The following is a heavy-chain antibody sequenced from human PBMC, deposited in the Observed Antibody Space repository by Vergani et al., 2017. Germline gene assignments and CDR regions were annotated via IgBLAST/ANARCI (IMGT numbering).Heavy chain of an antibody. CDR2: ISGNNDDV. Sequence: EVQMVESGGGLVKPGGSLRLSCVASGFTFSHYSMNWVRQAPGKGLEWVSSISGNNDDVYYADSVKGRFTISRDNAKNTLYLQMNSLRPEDTALYYCTKDWGSRTAGLAYWGQGTPVTVSS. J-gene: IGHJ4*02. CDR1: GFTFSHYS. CDR3: TKDWGSRTAGLAY. D-gene: IGHD6-13*01. V-gene: IGHV3-21*04.